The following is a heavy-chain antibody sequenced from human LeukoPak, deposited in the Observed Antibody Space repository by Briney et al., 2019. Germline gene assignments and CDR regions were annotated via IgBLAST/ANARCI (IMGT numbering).Heavy chain of an antibody. CDR1: GFTFSSYG. J-gene: IGHJ3*02. D-gene: IGHD1/OR15-1a*01. Sequence: PGGSLRLSCAASGFTFSSYGMTWVRQAPGKGLEWVSLVSLSDNIFYADSVKGRFTISRDNSKSTVHLQMDSLRVDDTAVYYCAKVGTPNTLDALDIWGQGTLVTVSS. CDR2: VSLSDNI. CDR3: AKVGTPNTLDALDI. V-gene: IGHV3-23*01.